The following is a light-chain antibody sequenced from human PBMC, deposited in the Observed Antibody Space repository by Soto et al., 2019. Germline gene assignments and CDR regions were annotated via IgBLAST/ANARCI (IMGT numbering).Light chain of an antibody. CDR1: QGISSD. Sequence: DIQLTQSPSFLSASVGDRVTITCRASQGISSDLAWYRQKPGKAPEVLIYPASTLQSGVPSRFRGTGSGTEFTLTVSSLQPEDFATYYCQQVNRYPRTFGQGTKLEIK. CDR3: QQVNRYPRT. J-gene: IGKJ2*01. CDR2: PAS. V-gene: IGKV1-9*01.